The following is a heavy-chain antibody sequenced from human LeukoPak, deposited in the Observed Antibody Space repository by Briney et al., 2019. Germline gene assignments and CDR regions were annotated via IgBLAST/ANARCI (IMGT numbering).Heavy chain of an antibody. V-gene: IGHV3-11*04. J-gene: IGHJ4*02. D-gene: IGHD3-3*01. Sequence: PGGSLRLSCSASGFTFSDYYMSLIRQAPGRGLEWVAYISGSGNTIHYTDSVKGRFTVSRDNAKNSVYLQKNSLRAEDTAVYYCARNSQHPLLEWPEYFDYWGQGTLVTVSS. CDR1: GFTFSDYY. CDR2: ISGSGNTI. CDR3: ARNSQHPLLEWPEYFDY.